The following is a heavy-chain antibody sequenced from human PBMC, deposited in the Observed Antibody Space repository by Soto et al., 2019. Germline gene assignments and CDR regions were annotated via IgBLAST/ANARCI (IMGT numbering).Heavy chain of an antibody. J-gene: IGHJ4*02. CDR2: INPSSGTT. CDR3: ARSLGETTSLFDY. Sequence: QVQLVQSGAEMKQPGASVKLSCQASGDIFIHCCMHWVRQAPGQGLEWMGGINPSSGTTTYAQKFHGRVTVTRDTSTSTVYMELSSLGSGDTAMYYCARSLGETTSLFDYWGQGSLVTVSA. D-gene: IGHD1-26*01. V-gene: IGHV1-46*01. CDR1: GDIFIHCC.